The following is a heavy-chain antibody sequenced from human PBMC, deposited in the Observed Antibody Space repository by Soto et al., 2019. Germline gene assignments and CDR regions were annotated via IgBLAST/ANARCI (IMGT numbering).Heavy chain of an antibody. CDR3: ARGGYYDNVWGKLSHYGLDV. CDR1: GYTFIRYG. D-gene: IGHD3-16*01. Sequence: QVHLVQSAGEVKKPGASVKVSCKASGYTFIRYGITWVRQAPGQGVEWVGWISPYNDYTNYAQNLQGRVSMTTDTSTNTVYMELRGLIPDDTALYYCARGGYYDNVWGKLSHYGLDVWGQGTTVTVSS. V-gene: IGHV1-18*01. CDR2: ISPYNDYT. J-gene: IGHJ6*02.